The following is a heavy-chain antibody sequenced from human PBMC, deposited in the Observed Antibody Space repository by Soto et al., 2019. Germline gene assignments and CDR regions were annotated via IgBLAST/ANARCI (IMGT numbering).Heavy chain of an antibody. Sequence: EVQLVESGGGLVKPGGSLRLSCAASGFTFSSYSMNWVRQAPGKGLEWVSSISSSSSYIYYADSVKGRFTISRDNAKHSLYLQMNSLRAEDTAVYYCARDSDIVVVGVDAFDIWGQGTMVTVSS. CDR2: ISSSSSYI. CDR1: GFTFSSYS. CDR3: ARDSDIVVVGVDAFDI. J-gene: IGHJ3*02. D-gene: IGHD2-2*01. V-gene: IGHV3-21*01.